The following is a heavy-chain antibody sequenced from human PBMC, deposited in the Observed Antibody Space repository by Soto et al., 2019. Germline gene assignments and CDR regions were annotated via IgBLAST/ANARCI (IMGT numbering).Heavy chain of an antibody. D-gene: IGHD2-2*01. V-gene: IGHV4-34*01. CDR3: ARGRPHTTSSCYLNY. CDR2: INSSGNT. Sequence: SETLSLTCAVYSGSLSDFYRNWIRQPPGKGLEWIGEINSSGNTNYNPSLKSRVTISIDTSKNQFSLKLSSVTAADTAVYYCARGRPHTTSSCYLNYWGAGTLVTVS. CDR1: SGSLSDFY. J-gene: IGHJ4*02.